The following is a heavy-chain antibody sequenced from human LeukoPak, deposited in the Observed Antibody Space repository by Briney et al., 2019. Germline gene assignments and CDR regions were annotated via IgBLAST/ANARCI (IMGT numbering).Heavy chain of an antibody. Sequence: PSETLSLTCTVSGGSISSYYWSWFRRPAGKGLEWIGRIHFTGSTNYNPSLKSRVTMSVDTSKNQFSLKLSSVTAADTAVYYCARGPATRGLWDWGQGTLVTVSS. CDR2: IHFTGST. D-gene: IGHD2-15*01. CDR3: ARGPATRGLWD. CDR1: GGSISSYY. V-gene: IGHV4-4*07. J-gene: IGHJ4*02.